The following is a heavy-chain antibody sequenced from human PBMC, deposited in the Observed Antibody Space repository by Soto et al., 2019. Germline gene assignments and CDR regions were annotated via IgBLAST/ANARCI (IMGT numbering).Heavy chain of an antibody. CDR3: ARGHDFWSGFSYFDY. J-gene: IGHJ4*02. V-gene: IGHV4-61*01. CDR1: GGSVSSGSHY. Sequence: SETLSLTCTVSGGSVSSGSHYWSWIRQPPGKRLEWVGYVYYSGSTNYNPSLQSRVTISVDTSKNQFSLKMNSVTAADTAVYYCARGHDFWSGFSYFDYWGQGTLVTAPQ. CDR2: VYYSGST. D-gene: IGHD3-3*01.